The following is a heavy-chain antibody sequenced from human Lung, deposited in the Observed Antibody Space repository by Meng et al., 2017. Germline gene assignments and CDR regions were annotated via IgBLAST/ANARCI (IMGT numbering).Heavy chain of an antibody. CDR3: AVMGLYGDYDNWYFDL. CDR1: GYTFIRYG. CDR2: ISTYNGNT. Sequence: QVQLVQSGAEVKKPGASGKVSGKASGYTFIRYGISWVRQAPGQGLEWMGWISTYNGNTNYAQKFQGRVTMTTDTSTSTAYMELRSLRSDDTAVYYCAVMGLYGDYDNWYFDLWGRGTLVTVSS. D-gene: IGHD4-17*01. J-gene: IGHJ2*01. V-gene: IGHV1-18*01.